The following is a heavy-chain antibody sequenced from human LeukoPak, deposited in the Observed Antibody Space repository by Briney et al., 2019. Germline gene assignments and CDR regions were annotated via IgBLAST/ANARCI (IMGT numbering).Heavy chain of an antibody. Sequence: SETLSLTCTVSGGSISSGDYYWSWIRQPPGKGLERIGYIYYSGSTYYNPSLKSRVTISVDTSKNQFSLKLSSVTAADTAVYYCARGGPSTVTDFDYWGQGTLVTVSS. V-gene: IGHV4-30-4*01. J-gene: IGHJ4*02. CDR2: IYYSGST. CDR1: GGSISSGDYY. CDR3: ARGGPSTVTDFDY. D-gene: IGHD4-17*01.